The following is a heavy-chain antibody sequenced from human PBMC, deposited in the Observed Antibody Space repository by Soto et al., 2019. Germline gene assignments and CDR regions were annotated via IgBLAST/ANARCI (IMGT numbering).Heavy chain of an antibody. D-gene: IGHD6-6*01. CDR3: ERVSEYASSSRRAFDY. J-gene: IGHJ4*02. V-gene: IGHV3-7*01. Sequence: GGSLRLSCAASGFTFSSNWMSWVRQAPGKGLEWVANIKQDGSEKYYVDSVKGRFTISRDNAKNSLYLQMNSLRAEDTAVYYCERVSEYASSSRRAFDYLGKXTLGTVSS. CDR2: IKQDGSEK. CDR1: GFTFSSNW.